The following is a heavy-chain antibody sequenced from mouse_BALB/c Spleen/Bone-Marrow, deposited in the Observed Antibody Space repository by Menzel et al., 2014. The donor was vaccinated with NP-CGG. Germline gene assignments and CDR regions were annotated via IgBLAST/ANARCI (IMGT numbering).Heavy chain of an antibody. V-gene: IGHV1-4*01. J-gene: IGHJ3*01. D-gene: IGHD4-1*02. CDR1: GYTFTSYT. CDR2: INPSSGYT. Sequence: QVQLQQPGAELARPEASVKMSCKASGYTFTSYTMHWVKQRPGQGLEWIGYINPSSGYTNYNQKFKDKATLTADKSSSTAYMQLSSLTSEDSAVXXXARXANWDGFAYWGQGTLVTVSA. CDR3: ARXANWDGFAY.